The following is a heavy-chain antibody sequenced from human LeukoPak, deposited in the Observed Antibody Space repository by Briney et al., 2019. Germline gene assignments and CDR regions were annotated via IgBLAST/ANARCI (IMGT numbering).Heavy chain of an antibody. CDR2: ISSSSSTI. CDR1: GFTFSSYS. Sequence: GGSLRLSCAASGFTFSSYSMNWVRQAPGKRLEWVSYISSSSSTIYYADSVKGRFTISRDNAKNSLYLQMNSLRAEDTAVYYCARLTRTESVWFGDYWGQGTLVTVSS. V-gene: IGHV3-48*04. CDR3: ARLTRTESVWFGDY. D-gene: IGHD3-10*01. J-gene: IGHJ4*02.